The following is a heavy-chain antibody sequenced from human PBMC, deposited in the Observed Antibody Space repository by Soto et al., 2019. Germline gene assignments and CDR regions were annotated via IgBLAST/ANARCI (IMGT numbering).Heavy chain of an antibody. D-gene: IGHD1-26*01. CDR3: ARLIAMEGATSRDYYYGMDV. CDR1: GYTFTGYY. J-gene: IGHJ6*02. V-gene: IGHV1-2*04. Sequence: GASVKVSCKASGYTFTGYYMHWVRQAPGQGLEWMGWINPNSGGTNYAQKFQGWVTMTRDTSISTAYMELSRLRSDDTAVYYCARLIAMEGATSRDYYYGMDVWGQGTTVTVSS. CDR2: INPNSGGT.